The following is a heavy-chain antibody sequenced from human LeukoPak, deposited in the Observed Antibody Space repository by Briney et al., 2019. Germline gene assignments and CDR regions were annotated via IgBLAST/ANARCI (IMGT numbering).Heavy chain of an antibody. CDR3: ARHLYSGSYFFDY. D-gene: IGHD1-26*01. CDR2: IHPGDSET. CDR1: GYSFTRYW. V-gene: IGHV5-51*01. J-gene: IGHJ4*02. Sequence: GESLKISCKPSGYSFTRYWIGWARQMHGKGLEWMGIIHPGDSETRYSPSFQGQVTISVDKSISTAYLQWSSLKASDTAMYYCARHLYSGSYFFDYWGQGTLVTVSS.